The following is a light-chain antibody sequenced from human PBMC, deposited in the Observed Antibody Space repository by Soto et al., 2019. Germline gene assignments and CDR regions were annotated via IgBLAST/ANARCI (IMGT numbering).Light chain of an antibody. J-gene: IGKJ1*01. V-gene: IGKV1-5*01. CDR2: DAS. CDR3: QQYNSYSRT. Sequence: DIQMTRSTSSLSAVVGERVNLTGRASQSIGRWLAWYQQKPGKAPKLLIYDASSLESGVPSRFSGSGSGTEFTLTICSLQPDDFAPYYGQQYNSYSRTFGQGTKVDIK. CDR1: QSIGRW.